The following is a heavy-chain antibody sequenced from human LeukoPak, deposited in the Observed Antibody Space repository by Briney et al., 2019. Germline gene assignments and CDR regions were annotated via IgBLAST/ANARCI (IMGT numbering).Heavy chain of an antibody. Sequence: PGGSLRLSCAASGFTFSDYYMSWIRQAPGKGLEWVSYISSSGSTIYYADSVKGRFTISRDNAKNSLYLQMNSLRAEDTAVYYCARDRPRFGVLMVYARYFDYWGQGTLVTVSS. CDR3: ARDRPRFGVLMVYARYFDY. J-gene: IGHJ4*02. D-gene: IGHD2-8*01. CDR2: ISSSGSTI. CDR1: GFTFSDYY. V-gene: IGHV3-11*01.